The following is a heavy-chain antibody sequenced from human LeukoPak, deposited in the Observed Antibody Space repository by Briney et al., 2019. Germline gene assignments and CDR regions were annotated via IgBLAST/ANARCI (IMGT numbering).Heavy chain of an antibody. CDR2: IIPIFGTA. CDR1: GGTFSSYA. J-gene: IGHJ4*02. V-gene: IGHV1-69*13. D-gene: IGHD3-22*01. Sequence: ASVKASCKASGGTFSSYAISWVRQAPGQGLEWMGGIIPIFGTANCTQKFQGRVTITADESTSTAYMELSSLRSEDTAVYYCAGRSYYYDSSGYYSFDYWGQGTLVTVSS. CDR3: AGRSYYYDSSGYYSFDY.